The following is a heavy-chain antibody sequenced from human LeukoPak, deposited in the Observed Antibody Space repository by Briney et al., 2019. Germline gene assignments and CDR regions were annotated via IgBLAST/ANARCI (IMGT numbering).Heavy chain of an antibody. Sequence: GGSLRLSCAASGFTVSSNYMSWVRQAPGKGLEWVSVIYSGGSTYYADSVKGRFTISRDNSKNTLYLQMNSLRAEDTAVYYCARDDYYGSGSSGMDVWGQGTTVTVSS. CDR1: GFTVSSNY. J-gene: IGHJ6*02. CDR2: IYSGGST. D-gene: IGHD3-10*01. V-gene: IGHV3-66*01. CDR3: ARDDYYGSGSSGMDV.